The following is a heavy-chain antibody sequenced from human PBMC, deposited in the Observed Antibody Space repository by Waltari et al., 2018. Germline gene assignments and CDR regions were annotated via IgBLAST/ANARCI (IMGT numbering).Heavy chain of an antibody. CDR2: INPSGGST. J-gene: IGHJ4*02. Sequence: QVQLVQSGAEVKKPGASVKVSCKASGYTFTSYYMHWVRQAPGQGLEWMGIINPSGGSTSYAQKFQGRVTMTRDTSTSTVYMELSSLRSEDTAGYYCARGYIWGSYRYPTGFDYWGQGTLVTVSS. D-gene: IGHD3-16*02. CDR1: GYTFTSYY. V-gene: IGHV1-46*01. CDR3: ARGYIWGSYRYPTGFDY.